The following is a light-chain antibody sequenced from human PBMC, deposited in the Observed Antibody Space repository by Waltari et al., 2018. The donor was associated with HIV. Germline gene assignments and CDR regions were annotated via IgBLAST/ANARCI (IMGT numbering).Light chain of an antibody. J-gene: IGKJ4*01. Sequence: EIVLTQSPATLSFSPGERATLSCRASPSVSSYLAWYQPEPGQAPRLVIDDASHGATGIPARFSGSGSGADVTRTISSLEPEDFAVYYCQQRSNWPLTFGGGTKVEIK. V-gene: IGKV3-11*01. CDR1: PSVSSY. CDR3: QQRSNWPLT. CDR2: DAS.